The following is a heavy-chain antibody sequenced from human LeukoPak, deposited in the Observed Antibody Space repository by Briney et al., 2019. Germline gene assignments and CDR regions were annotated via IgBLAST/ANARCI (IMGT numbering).Heavy chain of an antibody. CDR1: GGSFSGYY. D-gene: IGHD5-24*01. CDR2: INHSGST. CDR3: ARGRRWLRTLGY. Sequence: SETLSLTCAVYGGSFSGYYWSWIRQPPRKGLEGIGEINHSGSTNYNPSLKSRVTISVDTSKNQFSLKLSSVTAADTAVYYCARGRRWLRTLGYWGQGTLVTVSS. J-gene: IGHJ4*02. V-gene: IGHV4-34*01.